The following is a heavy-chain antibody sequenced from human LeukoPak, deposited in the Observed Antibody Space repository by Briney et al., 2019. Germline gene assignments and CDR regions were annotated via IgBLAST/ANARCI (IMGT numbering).Heavy chain of an antibody. CDR3: ARDRKYSSGWYWFDP. V-gene: IGHV3-33*08. Sequence: GGSLRLSCAACGFTFSSYSMNWVRQAPGKGLEWVAVIWYDGSNKYYADSVKGRFTISRDNSKNTLYLQMNSLRAEDTAVYYCARDRKYSSGWYWFDPWGQGTLVTVSS. CDR2: IWYDGSNK. J-gene: IGHJ5*02. CDR1: GFTFSSYS. D-gene: IGHD6-19*01.